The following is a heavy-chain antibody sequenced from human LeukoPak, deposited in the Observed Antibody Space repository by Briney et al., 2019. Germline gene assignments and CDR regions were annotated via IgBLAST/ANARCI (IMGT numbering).Heavy chain of an antibody. D-gene: IGHD2-2*01. CDR3: ARDHFDYCSSTSCPPSY. CDR1: GFTFSSYG. V-gene: IGHV3-33*01. J-gene: IGHJ4*02. Sequence: GGSLRLSCAASGFTFSSYGMHWVRQAPGKGLEGVAVIWYDGSNKYYADSVKGRFTISRDNSKNTLYLQMNSLRAEDTAVYYCARDHFDYCSSTSCPPSYWGQGTLVTVSS. CDR2: IWYDGSNK.